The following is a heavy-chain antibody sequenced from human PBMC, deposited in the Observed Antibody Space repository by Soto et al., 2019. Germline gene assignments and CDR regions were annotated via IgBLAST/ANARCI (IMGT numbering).Heavy chain of an antibody. J-gene: IGHJ4*02. D-gene: IGHD3-22*01. CDR3: ARDSYYYDSSGLDY. V-gene: IGHV3-7*01. Sequence: GALRLSCAASGFTFSSYWMSWVRQAPGKGLEWVANIKQDGSEKYYVDSVKGRFTISRDNAKNSLYLQMNSLRAEDTAVYYCARDSYYYDSSGLDYWGQGTQVTVSS. CDR2: IKQDGSEK. CDR1: GFTFSSYW.